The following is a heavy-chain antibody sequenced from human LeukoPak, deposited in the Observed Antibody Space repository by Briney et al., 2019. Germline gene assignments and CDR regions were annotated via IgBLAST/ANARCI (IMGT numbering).Heavy chain of an antibody. D-gene: IGHD5/OR15-5a*01. J-gene: IGHJ1*01. CDR3: AKDSRSESVYPPLKEGH. CDR1: GFDFSFTW. CDR2: IKTDGSST. V-gene: IGHV3-74*01. Sequence: GGSLRLSCAASGFDFSFTWMSWVRQAPGKGLVWVSHIKTDGSSTNYADFVKGRFIISRDNSKNTLYLHMNSLRPEDTAIYYCAKDSRSESVYPPLKEGHWGQGTLVTVSS.